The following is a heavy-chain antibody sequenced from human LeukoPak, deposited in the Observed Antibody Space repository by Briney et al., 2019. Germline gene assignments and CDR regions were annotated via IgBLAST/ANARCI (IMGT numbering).Heavy chain of an antibody. D-gene: IGHD1-14*01. V-gene: IGHV3-11*06. CDR2: ISSSSSYI. J-gene: IGHJ4*02. CDR1: GFTFSDYY. CDR3: ARDPTGITTRLYYFDY. Sequence: KTGGSLRLSCAASGFTFSDYYMSWIRQAPGKGLEWVSYISSSSSYIYYADSVKGRFTISRDNAKNSLYLQMSSLRAEDTAVYYCARDPTGITTRLYYFDYWGQGTLVTVSS.